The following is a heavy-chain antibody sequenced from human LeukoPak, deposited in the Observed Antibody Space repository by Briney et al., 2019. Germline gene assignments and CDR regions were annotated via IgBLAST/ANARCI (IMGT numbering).Heavy chain of an antibody. J-gene: IGHJ4*02. CDR1: GFTVSRDY. Sequence: GGSLRLSCAASGFTVSRDYMSWVRQAPGKGLEWVSVIYGGDITYYVDDARGRFTISRDTSKNTLYLQMNSLRVDDTAVYYCARAIQFGGYFDYWAQGTLVTVSS. CDR3: ARAIQFGGYFDY. D-gene: IGHD2-15*01. CDR2: IYGGDIT. V-gene: IGHV3-53*01.